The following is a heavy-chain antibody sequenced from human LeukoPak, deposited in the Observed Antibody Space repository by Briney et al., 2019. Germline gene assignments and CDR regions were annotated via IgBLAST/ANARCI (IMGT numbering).Heavy chain of an antibody. CDR2: IYDSGST. V-gene: IGHV4-61*05. D-gene: IGHD3-9*01. CDR1: GGSISSSNYY. CDR3: ARGPVLRYFDWPGFLYFDL. Sequence: SEPLSLTCTVSGGSISSSNYYWGWIRQPPGKGLERIGYIYDSGSTNYNPSLKSRVTISVDMSKNQFSLKLSSVTAADTAVYYCARGPVLRYFDWPGFLYFDLWGRGTLVTVSS. J-gene: IGHJ2*01.